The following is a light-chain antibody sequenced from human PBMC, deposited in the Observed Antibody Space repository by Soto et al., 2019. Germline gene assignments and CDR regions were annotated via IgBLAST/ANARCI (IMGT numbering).Light chain of an antibody. CDR3: QQYDKYAWT. CDR1: QSISSW. Sequence: DIQMTQSPSTLSASVVDIVTITCLASQSISSWLAWYQQKPGKAPKLLIYKASTLESGVPSRFSGSGSGTEFTLTISSLQPDDFATYYCQQYDKYAWTFGQGTKVDIK. J-gene: IGKJ1*01. V-gene: IGKV1-5*03. CDR2: KAS.